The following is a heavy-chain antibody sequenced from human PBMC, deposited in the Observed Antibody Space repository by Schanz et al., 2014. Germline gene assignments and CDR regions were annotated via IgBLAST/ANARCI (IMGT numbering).Heavy chain of an antibody. V-gene: IGHV1-8*01. CDR3: ARGLGDERWLDLNEAFDI. Sequence: QVQLVQSGAEVKKPGASVRVSCKASGYSFTTYDVNWVRQATGQGLEWMGWMNSKTGNTGYAQRFQGRVTMTRNTSITTAYLELSSLRSGDTAVDYCARGLGDERWLDLNEAFDIWGQGTWVTVSS. J-gene: IGHJ3*02. CDR2: MNSKTGNT. CDR1: GYSFTTYD. D-gene: IGHD6-19*01.